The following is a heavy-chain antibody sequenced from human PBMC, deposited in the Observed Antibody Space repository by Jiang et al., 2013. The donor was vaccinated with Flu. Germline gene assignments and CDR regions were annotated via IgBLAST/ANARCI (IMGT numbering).Heavy chain of an antibody. D-gene: IGHD2-21*02. J-gene: IGHJ4*02. CDR2: RSGSMI. Sequence: RSGSMIYYADSVKGRFTISRDNAKNSLYLQMNGLRAEDTAVYYCARGLIAPVTVTLGPGPIDHWGQGTLVTVSS. V-gene: IGHV3-48*03. CDR3: ARGLIAPVTVTLGPGPIDH.